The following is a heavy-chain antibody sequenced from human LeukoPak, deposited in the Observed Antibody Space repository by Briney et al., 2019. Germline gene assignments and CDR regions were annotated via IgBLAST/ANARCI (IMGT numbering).Heavy chain of an antibody. V-gene: IGHV4-4*07. D-gene: IGHD6-13*01. CDR2: IYTSGST. Sequence: PSETLSLTCTVSGVSISSYYWSWIRQPAGKGLEWIGRIYTSGSTNYNPSLKSRVTMSVDTSKNQFSLKLSSVTAADTAVYYCAGLWGGYSSSWYLGLWGQGTLVTVSS. CDR1: GVSISSYY. CDR3: AGLWGGYSSSWYLGL. J-gene: IGHJ4*02.